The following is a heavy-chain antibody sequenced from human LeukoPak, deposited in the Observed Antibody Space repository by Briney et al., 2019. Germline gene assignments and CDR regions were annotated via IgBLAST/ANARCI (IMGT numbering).Heavy chain of an antibody. CDR3: AKDIKIGGMITFGGGPTIDY. Sequence: PGGSLRLSCAASGFTFSSYAMSWVRQAPGKGLEWVSGISWNSGSIGYADSVKGRFTISRDNAKNSLYLQMNSLRAEDTALYYCAKDIKIGGMITFGGGPTIDYWGQGTLVTVSS. V-gene: IGHV3-9*01. CDR1: GFTFSSYA. J-gene: IGHJ4*02. CDR2: ISWNSGSI. D-gene: IGHD3-16*01.